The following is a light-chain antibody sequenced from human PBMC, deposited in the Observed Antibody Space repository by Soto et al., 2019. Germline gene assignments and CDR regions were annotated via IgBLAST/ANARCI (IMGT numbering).Light chain of an antibody. CDR3: CSYAGSSTLV. CDR2: ECS. Sequence: QSALTQPASVSGSPGQSITISCTGTSSDVGSYNLVSWYQQHPGKAPKLMIYECSKRPSGVSNRFSGSKSGNTASLTISGLQAEDEADYYCCSYAGSSTLVFVGGTKLTVL. V-gene: IGLV2-23*01. CDR1: SSDVGSYNL. J-gene: IGLJ3*02.